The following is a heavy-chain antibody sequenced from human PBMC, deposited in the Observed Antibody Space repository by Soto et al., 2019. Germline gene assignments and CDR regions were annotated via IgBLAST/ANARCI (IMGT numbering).Heavy chain of an antibody. CDR3: ARDPNDGSGYEYTH. CDR2: IKSSDGTT. J-gene: IGHJ4*02. V-gene: IGHV1-46*01. D-gene: IGHD3-22*01. Sequence: QVQLEQSGAEVKKPGASVKVSCRAYGYTFTSYYIHRVRQAPGQGLEWMGIIKSSDGTTNYAQKFQGRVTMTRDTSTSTVYMELSSLRSEDTAVYYCARDPNDGSGYEYTHWGQGTLVTVSS. CDR1: GYTFTSYY.